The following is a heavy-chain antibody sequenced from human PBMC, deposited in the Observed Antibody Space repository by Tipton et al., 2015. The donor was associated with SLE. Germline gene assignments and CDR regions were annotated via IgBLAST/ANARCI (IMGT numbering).Heavy chain of an antibody. CDR3: AREGSGWYYFDY. D-gene: IGHD6-19*01. V-gene: IGHV4-31*03. J-gene: IGHJ4*02. Sequence: LRLSCTVSGVSISSGGYYWSWIRQHPGKGLEWIGYIYYSGSTYYNPSLKSRVTISVDTSKNQFSLKLSSVTAADTAVYYCAREGSGWYYFDYWGQGTLVTVSS. CDR1: GVSISSGGYY. CDR2: IYYSGST.